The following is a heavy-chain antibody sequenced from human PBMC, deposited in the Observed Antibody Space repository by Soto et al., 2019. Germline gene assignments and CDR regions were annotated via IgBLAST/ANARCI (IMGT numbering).Heavy chain of an antibody. CDR3: ARDWVAHYDILNPLVY. Sequence: SLRLSCAASGFTFSSYGMHWVRQAPGKGLEWVAVIWYDGSNKYYADSVKGRFTISRDNSKNTLYLQMNSLRAEDTAVYYCARDWVAHYDILNPLVYWGQGALVTVSS. CDR1: GFTFSSYG. V-gene: IGHV3-33*01. J-gene: IGHJ4*02. CDR2: IWYDGSNK. D-gene: IGHD3-9*01.